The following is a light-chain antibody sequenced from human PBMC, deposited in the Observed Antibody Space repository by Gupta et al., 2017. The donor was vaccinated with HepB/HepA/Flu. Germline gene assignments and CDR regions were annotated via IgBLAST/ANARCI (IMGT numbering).Light chain of an antibody. J-gene: IGKJ2*01. CDR2: WAS. CDR3: QQYYSTPYT. CDR1: QSVLYSYYNKNY. Sequence: DIVMTQSPDSFALFLGERATTNCKSSQSVLYSYYNKNYLAWYQQKPGQPPKLLIYWASTRESGVPDRFSGSGSGTDFTLTISSLQAEDVAVYYCQQYYSTPYTFGQGTKLEIK. V-gene: IGKV4-1*01.